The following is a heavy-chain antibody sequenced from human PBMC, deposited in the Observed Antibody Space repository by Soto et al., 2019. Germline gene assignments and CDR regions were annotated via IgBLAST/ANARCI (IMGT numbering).Heavy chain of an antibody. J-gene: IGHJ6*03. CDR1: GFTFSSYW. CDR3: ARVEGRGYYYYYYMDV. CDR2: IKQDGSEK. D-gene: IGHD3-10*01. V-gene: IGHV3-7*01. Sequence: GGSLRLSCAASGFTFSSYWMSWVRQAPGKGLEWVANIKQDGSEKYYVDSVKGRFTISRDNAKNSLYLQMNSLRAEDTAVYYCARVEGRGYYYYYYMDVWGKGTTVTVSS.